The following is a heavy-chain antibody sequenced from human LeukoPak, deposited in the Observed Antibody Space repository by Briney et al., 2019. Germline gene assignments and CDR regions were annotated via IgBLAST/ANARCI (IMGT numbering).Heavy chain of an antibody. Sequence: GGSLRLSCAASGFTVSSHFMTWVRQAPGKGLEWVSVIYSGGSTYYADSVKGRFTLSRDNSKNTVYLQMNSLRAEDTAVYYCARDRSGDYYFDYWGQGTLVTVSS. D-gene: IGHD6-19*01. CDR2: IYSGGST. CDR1: GFTVSSHF. V-gene: IGHV3-66*01. CDR3: ARDRSGDYYFDY. J-gene: IGHJ4*02.